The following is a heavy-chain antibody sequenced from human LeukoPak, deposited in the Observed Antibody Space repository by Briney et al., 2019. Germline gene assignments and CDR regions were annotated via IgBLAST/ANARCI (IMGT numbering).Heavy chain of an antibody. CDR2: INSDSGGT. Sequence: GASVKVSCKASGYTFTGDFIHWVRQAPGQGLEWMRWINSDSGGTNYARKFQGRVTMTRDTSISAAYMELSSLRSDDTAVFYCARGNIATRRGENWFDPWGQGTLVTVSS. V-gene: IGHV1-2*02. CDR1: GYTFTGDF. CDR3: ARGNIATRRGENWFDP. D-gene: IGHD6-6*01. J-gene: IGHJ5*02.